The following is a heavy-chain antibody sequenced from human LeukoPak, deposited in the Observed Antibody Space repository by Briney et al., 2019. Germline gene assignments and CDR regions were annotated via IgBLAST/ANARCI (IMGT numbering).Heavy chain of an antibody. CDR2: INWNGGST. Sequence: PGGSLRLSCAASGFTFDDYGMSWVRQAPGKGLEWVSGINWNGGSTGYPDSVKGRFTISRDNAKNSLYLQMNSLRAEDTALYYCARRDYDENAFDIWAEGTIDSVSS. CDR3: ARRDYDENAFDI. J-gene: IGHJ3*02. D-gene: IGHD4-17*01. V-gene: IGHV3-20*04. CDR1: GFTFDDYG.